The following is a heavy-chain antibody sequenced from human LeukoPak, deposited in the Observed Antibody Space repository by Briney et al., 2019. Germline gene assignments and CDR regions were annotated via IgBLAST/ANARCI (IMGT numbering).Heavy chain of an antibody. D-gene: IGHD3-9*01. CDR1: GGSISSGSYY. Sequence: PSETLSLTCTVSGGSISSGSYYWSWIRQPAGTGLEWIGRIYTSGSTNYNPSLKSRVTISVDTSKNQFSLKLSSVTAADTAVYYCARGDAYYDILTGYYPFGPFDYWGQGTLVTVSS. V-gene: IGHV4-61*02. J-gene: IGHJ4*02. CDR2: IYTSGST. CDR3: ARGDAYYDILTGYYPFGPFDY.